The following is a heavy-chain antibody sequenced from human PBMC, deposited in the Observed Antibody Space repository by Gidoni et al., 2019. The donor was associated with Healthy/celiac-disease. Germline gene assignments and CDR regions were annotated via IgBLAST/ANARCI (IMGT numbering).Heavy chain of an antibody. J-gene: IGHJ4*02. D-gene: IGHD3-3*01. CDR2: IIPIFGTA. Sequence: QVQLVQSGAEVKNPGSSVKVSCKASGGPFSSYAIRWVRQAPGHGLEWMGGIIPIFGTANYAQKFQGRVTITADKSTSTAYMELSSLRSEDTAVYYCAREAIVGVDPGYFDYWGQGTLVTVSS. CDR1: GGPFSSYA. V-gene: IGHV1-69*06. CDR3: AREAIVGVDPGYFDY.